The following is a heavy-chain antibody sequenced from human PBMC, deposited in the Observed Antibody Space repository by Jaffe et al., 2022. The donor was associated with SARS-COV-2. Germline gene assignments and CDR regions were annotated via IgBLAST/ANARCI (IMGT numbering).Heavy chain of an antibody. CDR1: GFTFSTYG. J-gene: IGHJ4*02. CDR3: ARGGDSSGYSFDY. D-gene: IGHD3-22*01. CDR2: IWSDGSNK. Sequence: QVQLVESGGGVVQPGRSLRLSCAASGFTFSTYGMHWVRQAPGKGLEWVAVIWSDGSNKYYADSVKGRFTISRDNSKNTLYLQMNSLRAEDTAVYYCARGGDSSGYSFDYWGQGTLVTVSS. V-gene: IGHV3-33*01.